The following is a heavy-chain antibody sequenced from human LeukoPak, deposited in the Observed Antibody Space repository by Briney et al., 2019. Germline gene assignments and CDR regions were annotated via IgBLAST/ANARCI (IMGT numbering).Heavy chain of an antibody. V-gene: IGHV3-9*01. Sequence: GGSLRLSCAASGFTFDDYAMHWVRQAPGKGLEWVSGISWNSGSIGYADSVEGRFTISRDNAKNSLYLQMNSLRAEDTALYYCAITAGYWGQGTLVTVSS. CDR3: AITAGY. J-gene: IGHJ4*02. D-gene: IGHD1-14*01. CDR2: ISWNSGSI. CDR1: GFTFDDYA.